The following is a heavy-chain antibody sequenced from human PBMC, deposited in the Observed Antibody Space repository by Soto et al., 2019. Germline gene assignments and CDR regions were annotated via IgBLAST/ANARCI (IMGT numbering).Heavy chain of an antibody. Sequence: GGSLRLSCAASAFTFSGYAMHWVRQAPGRGLEWVAIILYDGNSEYYADSVKGRFAISRDDSNNMLFLQMNSLRAEDTAIYYCATEGGYCSSTSCFDFDHGGQGTLVTVSS. CDR2: ILYDGNSE. CDR1: AFTFSGYA. V-gene: IGHV3-30*02. D-gene: IGHD2-2*01. CDR3: ATEGGYCSSTSCFDFDH. J-gene: IGHJ4*02.